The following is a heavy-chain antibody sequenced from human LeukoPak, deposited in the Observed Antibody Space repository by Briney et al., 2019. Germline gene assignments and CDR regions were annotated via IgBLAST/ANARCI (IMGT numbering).Heavy chain of an antibody. J-gene: IGHJ4*02. CDR2: VSSRSSFI. V-gene: IGHV3-21*04. CDR1: GFTFSPYS. Sequence: GGSLRLSCAASGFTFSPYSMNWVRQAPGKGLEWVSLVSSRSSFINYADSVKGRFIISRDDAKNSLYLQMNSLRAEDTAVYYCAKGGYYGSGSYPFDYWGQGTLVTVSS. D-gene: IGHD3-10*01. CDR3: AKGGYYGSGSYPFDY.